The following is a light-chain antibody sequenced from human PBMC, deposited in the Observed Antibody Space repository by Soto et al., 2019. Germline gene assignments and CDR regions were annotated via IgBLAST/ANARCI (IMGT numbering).Light chain of an antibody. CDR2: EVT. V-gene: IGLV2-14*01. CDR1: SSDVGVYNY. CDR3: SSYTSSSTVYV. J-gene: IGLJ1*01. Sequence: QSVLTQPASVSGSPGQSITTSCTGTSSDVGVYNYVSWYQQHPGKAPKVLIYEVTHRPSGVSNRFSGSKSGNTASLTISGLQAEDEADYYCSSYTSSSTVYVFGTGTKVTVL.